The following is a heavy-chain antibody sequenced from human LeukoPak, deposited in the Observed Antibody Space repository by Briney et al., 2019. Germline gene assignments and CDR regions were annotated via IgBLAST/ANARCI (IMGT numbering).Heavy chain of an antibody. D-gene: IGHD6-6*01. CDR2: IYQDGSKK. CDR1: GFTFSSYW. V-gene: IGHV3-7*03. Sequence: GGSLRLSCAASGFTFSSYWMTWVRQAPGKGLEWVANIYQDGSKKNYVDSVKDRFTISRDNSKNTLYLQMNSLRAEDTAVYYCAKVPSMQWTGSSRENWFDPWGQGTLVTVSS. J-gene: IGHJ5*02. CDR3: AKVPSMQWTGSSRENWFDP.